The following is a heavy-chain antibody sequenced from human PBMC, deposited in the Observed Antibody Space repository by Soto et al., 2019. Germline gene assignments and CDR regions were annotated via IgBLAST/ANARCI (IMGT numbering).Heavy chain of an antibody. CDR2: IYYSGST. CDR3: ARLKIVVVPAAIYNWFDP. D-gene: IGHD2-2*01. V-gene: IGHV4-39*01. J-gene: IGHJ5*02. Sequence: PSETLSLTCTVSGGSISSSGYYWGWIRQPPGKGLEWIGSIYYSGSTYYNPSLKSRVTISVDTSKNQFSLKLSSVTAADTAVYYCARLKIVVVPAAIYNWFDPWGQGTLVTVSS. CDR1: GGSISSSGYY.